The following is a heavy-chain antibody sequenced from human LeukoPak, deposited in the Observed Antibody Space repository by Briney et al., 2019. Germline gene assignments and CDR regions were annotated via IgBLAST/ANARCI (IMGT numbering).Heavy chain of an antibody. CDR3: AKAGSSSSWLPHYYYYYYMDV. Sequence: GGSLRLSCAASGFTFSSYGMSWVRQAPGKGLEWVSAISGSGGSTYYADSVKGRFTISRDNSKNTLYLQMNSLRAEDTAVYYCAKAGSSSSWLPHYYYYYYMDVWGKGTTVTISS. CDR1: GFTFSSYG. D-gene: IGHD6-13*01. CDR2: ISGSGGST. J-gene: IGHJ6*03. V-gene: IGHV3-23*01.